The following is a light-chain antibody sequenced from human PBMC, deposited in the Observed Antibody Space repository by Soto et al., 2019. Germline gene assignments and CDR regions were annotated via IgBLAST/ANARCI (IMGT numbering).Light chain of an antibody. Sequence: EIVLTQSPGTLSLSPGERATLSCRASQSVSSSYLAWYQQKPGQAPRLLIYGASSRATGIPDRFSGSGSGTDFTLTISRLEPEDFAVYYCQQYGSSPPCTFGQGTTVEIK. J-gene: IGKJ1*01. CDR1: QSVSSSY. V-gene: IGKV3-20*01. CDR3: QQYGSSPPCT. CDR2: GAS.